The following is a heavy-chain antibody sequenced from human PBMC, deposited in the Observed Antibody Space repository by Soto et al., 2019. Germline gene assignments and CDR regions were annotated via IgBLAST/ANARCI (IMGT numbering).Heavy chain of an antibody. CDR3: ARDPGRYGSGTHAFDI. CDR1: GFTFSSYS. D-gene: IGHD3-10*01. Sequence: GGSLRLSCAASGFTFSSYSMNWVRQAPGKGLEWVSSISSSSSYIYYADSVKGRFTISRDNAKNSLFLQMNSLRAEDTAVYYCARDPGRYGSGTHAFDIWGQGTMVTVSS. V-gene: IGHV3-21*01. J-gene: IGHJ3*02. CDR2: ISSSSSYI.